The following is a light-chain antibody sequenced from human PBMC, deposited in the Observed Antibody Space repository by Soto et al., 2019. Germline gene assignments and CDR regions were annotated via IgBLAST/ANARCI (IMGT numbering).Light chain of an antibody. CDR1: QNISSY. CDR3: QQSYSTLLT. V-gene: IGKV1-39*01. J-gene: IGKJ3*01. Sequence: DIQMTQSPSSLSASVGDRVTITCRASQNISSYLNWYRQKLGKAPNVLIYAASSLQSGVPSRFSGSGSGTDFTLTISSLQAEDFATYYCQQSYSTLLTFGPGTKMQIK. CDR2: AAS.